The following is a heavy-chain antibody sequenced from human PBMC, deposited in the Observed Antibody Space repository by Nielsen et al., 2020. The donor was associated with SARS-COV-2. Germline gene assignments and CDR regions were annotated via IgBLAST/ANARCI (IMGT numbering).Heavy chain of an antibody. V-gene: IGHV1-58*02. Sequence: SVKVSCKASGFTFSNSAIQWVRHARGRRLEWIGWIVVNSGNTNYAQKFQERVTITRDMSTSTAYMELSSLRSEDTAVYYCAAVPPYYYDSSGWYFDLWGRGTLVTVSS. D-gene: IGHD3-22*01. CDR1: GFTFSNSA. CDR3: AAVPPYYYDSSGWYFDL. CDR2: IVVNSGNT. J-gene: IGHJ2*01.